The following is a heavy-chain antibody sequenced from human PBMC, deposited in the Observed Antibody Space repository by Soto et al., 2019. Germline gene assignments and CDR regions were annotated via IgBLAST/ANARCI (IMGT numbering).Heavy chain of an antibody. CDR3: VKNSGWFNT. CDR2: IDGSGGIT. Sequence: QLLQSGGGLVQPGGSLTLSCAASGFTFGTTDMSWVRQAPGEGLEGVSTIDGSGGITYYADSVKGRFTISRDNTRHTVYRQMNSLRGDDTALYYCVKNSGWFNTGGKGALVTVPS. V-gene: IGHV3-23*01. J-gene: IGHJ5*02. CDR1: GFTFGTTD. D-gene: IGHD3-10*01.